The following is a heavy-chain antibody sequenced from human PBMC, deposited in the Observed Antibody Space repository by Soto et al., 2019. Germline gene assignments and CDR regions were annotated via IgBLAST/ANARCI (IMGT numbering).Heavy chain of an antibody. D-gene: IGHD2-15*01. J-gene: IGHJ4*02. Sequence: SETLSLTCTVSGASLSSISYYWGWIRQPPGKGLEWVGSIFFTGNIYYNPSLKSRVTISVDTSRNQFSLMVNSVTAADTAVYYCASRHCSGGSCYNPGFDFWGQGTLVTVSS. V-gene: IGHV4-39*01. CDR1: GASLSSISYY. CDR2: IFFTGNI. CDR3: ASRHCSGGSCYNPGFDF.